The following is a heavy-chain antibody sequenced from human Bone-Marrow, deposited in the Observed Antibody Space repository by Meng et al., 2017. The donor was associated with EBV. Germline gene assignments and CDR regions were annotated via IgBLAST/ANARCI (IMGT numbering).Heavy chain of an antibody. D-gene: IGHD2-21*02. V-gene: IGHV1-2*06. CDR1: GYTFTSYA. Sequence: QVQLGQSGAEVKKPGASGKVSCKASGYTFTSYAMHWVRQAPGQGLEWMGRINPNSGGTNYAQKFQGRVTMTRDTSISTAYMELSRLRSDDTAVYYCARARYCGGDCYGYFDYWGQGTLVTVSS. J-gene: IGHJ4*02. CDR3: ARARYCGGDCYGYFDY. CDR2: INPNSGGT.